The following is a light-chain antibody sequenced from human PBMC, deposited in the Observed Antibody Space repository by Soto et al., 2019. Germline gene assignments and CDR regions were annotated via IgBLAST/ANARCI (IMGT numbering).Light chain of an antibody. CDR2: AAS. J-gene: IGKJ5*01. Sequence: DIQMTQSPSSLSASVGDRVTITCRASQTITNYLNWYQQKPGKAPTFLIYAASTLQSGVPSRFSGSGSGTDFTLTISSLQPEEFATYFCQQSYSTPITVGPGTRLEIK. CDR3: QQSYSTPIT. V-gene: IGKV1-39*01. CDR1: QTITNY.